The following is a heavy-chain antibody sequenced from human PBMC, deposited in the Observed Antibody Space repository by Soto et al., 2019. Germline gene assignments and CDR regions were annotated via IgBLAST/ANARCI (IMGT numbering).Heavy chain of an antibody. CDR3: TTGAYNWNDVLAFDI. J-gene: IGHJ3*02. Sequence: GGSLRLSCAASGFTFSNACMSWVRQAPGKGLEWVGRIKSKTDGGTTDYAAPVKGRFTISRDDSKNTLYLQMNSLKTEDTAVYYCTTGAYNWNDVLAFDIWGQGTMVTV. D-gene: IGHD1-20*01. V-gene: IGHV3-15*01. CDR2: IKSKTDGGTT. CDR1: GFTFSNAC.